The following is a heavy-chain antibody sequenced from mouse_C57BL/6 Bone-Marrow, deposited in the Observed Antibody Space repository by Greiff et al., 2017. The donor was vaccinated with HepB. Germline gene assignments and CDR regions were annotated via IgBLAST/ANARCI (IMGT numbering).Heavy chain of an antibody. Sequence: LQQSGAELVRPGASVKMSCKASGYTFTSYNMHWVKQTPRQGLEWIGAIYPGNGDTSYNQKFKGKATLTVDKSSSTAYMQLSSLTSEDSAVYVCARRGVTGYYDAMDYWGQGTSVTVSS. V-gene: IGHV1-12*01. J-gene: IGHJ4*01. CDR3: ARRGVTGYYDAMDY. CDR1: GYTFTSYN. D-gene: IGHD2-3*01. CDR2: IYPGNGDT.